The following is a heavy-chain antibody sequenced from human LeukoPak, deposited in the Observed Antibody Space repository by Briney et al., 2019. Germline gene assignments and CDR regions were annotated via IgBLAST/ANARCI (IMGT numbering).Heavy chain of an antibody. J-gene: IGHJ4*02. CDR2: IKQDGSEK. CDR1: GFTFSSYW. D-gene: IGHD3-3*01. CDR3: ARDGSGFYDFWSGYYSVGYFDY. Sequence: PEGSLRLSCAASGFTFSSYWMSWVRQAPGKGLEWVANIKQDGSEKYYVDSVKGRFTISRDNAKNSLYLQMNSLRAEDTAVYYCARDGSGFYDFWSGYYSVGYFDYWGQGTLVTVSS. V-gene: IGHV3-7*01.